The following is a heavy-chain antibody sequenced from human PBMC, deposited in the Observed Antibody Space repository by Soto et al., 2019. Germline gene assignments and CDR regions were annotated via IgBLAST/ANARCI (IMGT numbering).Heavy chain of an antibody. Sequence: SETLSLTCTASGGSISSGGYYWSWIRQHPGKGLEWIGYIYYSGSTYYNPSLKSRVTISVDTSKNQFSLKLSSVTAADTAVYYCARTPRVDPTNWFDPWGQGTLVTVSS. CDR1: GGSISSGGYY. CDR3: ARTPRVDPTNWFDP. CDR2: IYYSGST. J-gene: IGHJ5*02. V-gene: IGHV4-31*03. D-gene: IGHD3-3*01.